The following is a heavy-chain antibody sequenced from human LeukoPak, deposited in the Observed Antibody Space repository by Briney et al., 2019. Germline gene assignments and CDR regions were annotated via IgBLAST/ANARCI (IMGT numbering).Heavy chain of an antibody. D-gene: IGHD3-16*01. V-gene: IGHV4-59*01. CDR2: IYYSGST. J-gene: IGHJ4*02. Sequence: PSETLSLTCTVSGGSISSYYWSWIRQPPGKGLEWIGYIYYSGSTNYNPSLKSRVTISVDTSKNQFSLKLSSVTAADTAVYYCAREPLYTGFDYWGQGTLATVSS. CDR1: GGSISSYY. CDR3: AREPLYTGFDY.